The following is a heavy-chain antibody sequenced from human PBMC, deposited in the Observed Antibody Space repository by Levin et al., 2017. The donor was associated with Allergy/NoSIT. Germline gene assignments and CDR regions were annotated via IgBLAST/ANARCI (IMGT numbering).Heavy chain of an antibody. V-gene: IGHV3-21*01. CDR2: ISSSSMYI. D-gene: IGHD2-8*01. J-gene: IGHJ6*02. CDR3: ATTAEDIVLMVYAPLYSSYGLLS. Sequence: SCAASGFTFSSYSMNWVRQAPGKGLEWVSSISSSSMYIVFVSFLPFLFTISRDNAKNSLYLHMNSLRAEDTAVYYCATTAEDIVLMVYAPLYSSYGLLSWGQGTTVTVSS. CDR1: GFTFSSYS.